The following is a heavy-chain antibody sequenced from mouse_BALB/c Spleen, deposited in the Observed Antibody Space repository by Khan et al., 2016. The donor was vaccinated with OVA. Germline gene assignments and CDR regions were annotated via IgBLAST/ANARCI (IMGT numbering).Heavy chain of an antibody. V-gene: IGHV3-8*02. J-gene: IGHJ3*01. CDR3: ARSSYRYAFAY. CDR1: GDSISSGY. Sequence: EVQLQESGPSLVQPSQTLSLTCSVTGDSISSGYWCWIRKFPGNKLEYMGYMISSGYTYYNPSLKSRISITRHTSKNQYYLQLTSGTTRETATSYCARSSYRYAFAYWGQGTLVTVSA. D-gene: IGHD2-14*01. CDR2: MISSGYT.